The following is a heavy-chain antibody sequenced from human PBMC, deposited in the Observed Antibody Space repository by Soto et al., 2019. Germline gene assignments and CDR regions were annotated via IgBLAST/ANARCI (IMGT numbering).Heavy chain of an antibody. CDR2: IYYSGST. J-gene: IGHJ6*02. V-gene: IGHV4-59*08. CDR3: ARILTMTMCMDV. Sequence: QVQLQESGPGLGKPSETLSLTCTVCGGSISSYYWSWIRQPTGKGLEWIGYIYYSGSTNYNPSLKSRVAISVDTSKNQFSLKLSSVTAADTAVYYCARILTMTMCMDVWGQGTTVTVSS. D-gene: IGHD3-22*01. CDR1: GGSISSYY.